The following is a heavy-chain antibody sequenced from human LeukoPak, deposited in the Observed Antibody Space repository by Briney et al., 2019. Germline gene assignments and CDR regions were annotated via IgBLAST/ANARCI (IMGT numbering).Heavy chain of an antibody. D-gene: IGHD3-10*01. Sequence: ASVKVSCKASGYTFTGYYMHWVRQAPGQGLEWMGWINPNSGGKNYAQKFQGRVTMTRDTSISTAYMELSRLRSDDTAVYYCARAALSRVRGVMGFDPWGQGTLVTVSS. J-gene: IGHJ5*02. CDR2: INPNSGGK. V-gene: IGHV1-2*02. CDR3: ARAALSRVRGVMGFDP. CDR1: GYTFTGYY.